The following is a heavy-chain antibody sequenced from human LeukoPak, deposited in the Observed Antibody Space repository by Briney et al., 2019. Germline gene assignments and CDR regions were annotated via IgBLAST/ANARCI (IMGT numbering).Heavy chain of an antibody. CDR3: ARIPRTIFGVAPIDY. V-gene: IGHV1-8*03. J-gene: IGHJ4*02. CDR1: GGTFSSYA. Sequence: GASVKVSCKASGGTFSSYAISWVRQATGQGLEWMGWMNPNSGNTGYAQKFQGRVTITRNTSISTAYMELSSLRSEDTAVYYCARIPRTIFGVAPIDYWGQGTLVTVSS. D-gene: IGHD3-3*01. CDR2: MNPNSGNT.